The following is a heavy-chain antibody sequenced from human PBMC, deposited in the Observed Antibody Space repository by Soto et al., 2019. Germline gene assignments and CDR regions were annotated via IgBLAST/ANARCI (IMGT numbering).Heavy chain of an antibody. CDR1: GGSISTSRSY. D-gene: IGHD6-13*01. J-gene: IGHJ5*02. V-gene: IGHV4-30-4*08. CDR3: ARGISKYSSWYEPHPWFDA. Sequence: SETLSLTCNVSGGSISTSRSYWAWIRQPPGKGLEWIGYLYFNGGTQYNPSLRTPISMSLDTSKKHFSLKMRSVTGADTAVYYCARGISKYSSWYEPHPWFDAWGQGALVTVSS. CDR2: LYFNGGT.